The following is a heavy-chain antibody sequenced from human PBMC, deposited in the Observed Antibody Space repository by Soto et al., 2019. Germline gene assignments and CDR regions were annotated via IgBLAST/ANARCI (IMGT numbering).Heavy chain of an antibody. J-gene: IGHJ6*02. Sequence: GGSLRLSCAASGFTFSSYAMHWVSQAPGKGLAWVAVISYDGSNKYYADSVKGRFTISRDNSKNTLYLQMNSLRAEDTAVYYCARDGNDSSGYSYYYYYYGMDVWGQGTTVTVSS. CDR2: ISYDGSNK. D-gene: IGHD3-22*01. CDR3: ARDGNDSSGYSYYYYYYGMDV. V-gene: IGHV3-30-3*01. CDR1: GFTFSSYA.